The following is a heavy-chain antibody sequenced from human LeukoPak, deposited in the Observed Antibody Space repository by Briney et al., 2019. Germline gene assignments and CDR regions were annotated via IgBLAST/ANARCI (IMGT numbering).Heavy chain of an antibody. D-gene: IGHD2-2*01. CDR3: AKDRHAPGRYCSSTSCFPFDS. Sequence: GGSLRLSCAASGFTFSSHGMNWVRQAPGKGLEWVSAISGSGGSTYYADSVKGRFTISRDNTKNTLYLQMNSLRAEDTAVYYCAKDRHAPGRYCSSTSCFPFDSWGQGTLVTVSS. CDR2: ISGSGGST. CDR1: GFTFSSHG. J-gene: IGHJ5*01. V-gene: IGHV3-23*01.